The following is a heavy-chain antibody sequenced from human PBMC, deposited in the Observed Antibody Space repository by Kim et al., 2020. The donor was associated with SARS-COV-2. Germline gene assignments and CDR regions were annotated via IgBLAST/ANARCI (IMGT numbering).Heavy chain of an antibody. V-gene: IGHV3-74*01. Sequence: GGSLRLSCEASGFTLSNYWMNWVRQGPEKGLVWLSRSNSDGSVTHYADSVKGRFTISRDNAKNTLFLQLNSLVVGDTAIYHCVRGSFNLGFDPWGQGTLVTVAS. CDR3: VRGSFNLGFDP. J-gene: IGHJ5*02. CDR2: SNSDGSVT. CDR1: GFTLSNYW.